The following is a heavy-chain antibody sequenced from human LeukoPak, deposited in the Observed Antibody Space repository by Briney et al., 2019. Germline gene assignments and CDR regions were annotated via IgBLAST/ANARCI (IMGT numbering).Heavy chain of an antibody. CDR2: IRYDGSNK. J-gene: IGHJ4*02. Sequence: PGGSLRLSCAAPGFTFSSYGMHWVRQAPGKGLEWVAFIRYDGSNKYYADSVKGRFTISRDNSKNTLYLQMNSLRAEDTAVYYCAKDLGSNGFDYWGQGTLVTVSS. CDR3: AKDLGSNGFDY. CDR1: GFTFSSYG. D-gene: IGHD7-27*01. V-gene: IGHV3-30*02.